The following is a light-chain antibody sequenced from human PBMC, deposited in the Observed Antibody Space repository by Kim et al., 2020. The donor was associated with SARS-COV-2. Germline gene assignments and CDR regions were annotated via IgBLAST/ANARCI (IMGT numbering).Light chain of an antibody. CDR2: AAS. Sequence: DIQMTQSPSSLSASVGDRVTITCRASQGISSYLAWYQQKPGKVPKLLIYAASTLQSGVPSRFSGSGSGTDFTLTISSLQPEYVATYYCQKYNSAPWTFGQGTKVDIK. CDR1: QGISSY. V-gene: IGKV1-27*01. J-gene: IGKJ1*01. CDR3: QKYNSAPWT.